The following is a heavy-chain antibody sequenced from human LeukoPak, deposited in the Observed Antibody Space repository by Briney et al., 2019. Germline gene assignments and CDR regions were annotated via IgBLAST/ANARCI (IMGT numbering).Heavy chain of an antibody. CDR3: ARRRGSRLRGLTTYYFDS. V-gene: IGHV4-39*01. D-gene: IGHD3-10*01. CDR1: GGSITSRDYY. Sequence: PSETLSLTCIVSGGSITSRDYYWGWIRQPPGKGLEWIGSIQYSGTTYYNPSLKSRVTVSVDTSKNQFSLNPSSVTATDTAVYYCARRRGSRLRGLTTYYFDSWGQGTLVTVSS. CDR2: IQYSGTT. J-gene: IGHJ4*02.